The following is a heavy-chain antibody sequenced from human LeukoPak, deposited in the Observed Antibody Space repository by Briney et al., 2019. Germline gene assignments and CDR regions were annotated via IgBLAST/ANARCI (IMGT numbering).Heavy chain of an antibody. CDR3: AELGITMIGGV. CDR2: ITSGSSHI. D-gene: IGHD3-10*02. J-gene: IGHJ6*04. V-gene: IGHV3-21*01. Sequence: GGSLRLSCAASGFTFSSYNMNWVRQTPGQGLEWVSSITSGSSHIYYADSVKGRFTISRDNAKNSLYLQLDSLRAEDTAVYYCAELGITMIGGVWGKGTTVTISS. CDR1: GFTFSSYN.